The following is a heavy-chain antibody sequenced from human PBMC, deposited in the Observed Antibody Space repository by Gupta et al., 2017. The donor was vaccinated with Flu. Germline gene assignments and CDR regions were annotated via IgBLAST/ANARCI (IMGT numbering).Heavy chain of an antibody. CDR1: GFAFSSYS. CDR2: ISASSSYI. J-gene: IGHJ4*02. Sequence: VESGGTLVKPGGSLRLSCVGSGFAFSSYSLNWVRQAPGKRLEWVSSISASSSYINYADSVKGRFTISRDNLKNSVYLQMNSLRAEDTGVYYCARHHDATMILVVPFDYWGPGTVVTVSS. V-gene: IGHV3-21*01. D-gene: IGHD3-22*01. CDR3: ARHHDATMILVVPFDY.